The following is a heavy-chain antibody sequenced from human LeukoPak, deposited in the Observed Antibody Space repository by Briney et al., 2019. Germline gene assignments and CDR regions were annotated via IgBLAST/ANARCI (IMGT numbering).Heavy chain of an antibody. J-gene: IGHJ4*02. CDR3: ARDSGTAMVFSY. V-gene: IGHV1-69*13. CDR2: IIPIFGTA. CDR1: GGTFSSYA. D-gene: IGHD5-18*01. Sequence: ASVKVSYKASGGTFSSYAISWVRQAPGQGLEWMGGIIPIFGTANYAQKFQGRVTITADESTSTAYMELSSLRSEDTAVYYCARDSGTAMVFSYWGQGTLVTVSS.